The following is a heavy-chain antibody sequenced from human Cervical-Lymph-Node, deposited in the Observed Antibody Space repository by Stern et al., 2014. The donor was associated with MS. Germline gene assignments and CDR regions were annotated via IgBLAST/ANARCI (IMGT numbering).Heavy chain of an antibody. CDR2: IYHSGST. J-gene: IGHJ6*02. V-gene: IGHV4-30-2*01. CDR1: GGSISSGGYS. D-gene: IGHD1/OR15-1a*01. CDR3: ARDNNDYVMDV. Sequence: QLQLQESGSGLVKPSQTLSLTCAVSGGSISSGGYSWSWIRQPPGKGLEWIGYIYHSGSTYYNPYLKSLVTISEDRSKNQFSRKLSSVTAADTAVYYCARDNNDYVMDVWGQGTTVTVSS.